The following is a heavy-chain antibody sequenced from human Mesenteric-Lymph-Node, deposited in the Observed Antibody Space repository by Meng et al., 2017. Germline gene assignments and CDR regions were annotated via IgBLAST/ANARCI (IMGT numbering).Heavy chain of an antibody. CDR3: ARDLHIAAADY. CDR1: GFSVSNFY. V-gene: IGHV3-66*01. CDR2: IYSGGAA. Sequence: LTCAASGFSVSNFYMNWVRQAPGKGLEWVSIIYSGGAAYYADSVKGRFSISRDNAKNTVYLEMNNLRAEDTAVYYCARDLHIAAADYWGQGTRVTVSS. D-gene: IGHD6-13*01. J-gene: IGHJ4*02.